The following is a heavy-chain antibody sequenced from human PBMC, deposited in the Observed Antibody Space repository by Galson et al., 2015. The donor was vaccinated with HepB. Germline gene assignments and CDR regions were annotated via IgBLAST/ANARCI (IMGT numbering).Heavy chain of an antibody. J-gene: IGHJ4*02. V-gene: IGHV3-74*01. Sequence: SLRLSCAASGVTLSGYWMHWVRQVPGKGLVWVSRINEDGSTRSYADSVRGRFTISRDNAKNMVYLQMNSLRVEDTAVYYCAKDHGGPDDYWGQGTLVTVSS. CDR2: INEDGSTR. D-gene: IGHD5-24*01. CDR3: AKDHGGPDDY. CDR1: GVTLSGYW.